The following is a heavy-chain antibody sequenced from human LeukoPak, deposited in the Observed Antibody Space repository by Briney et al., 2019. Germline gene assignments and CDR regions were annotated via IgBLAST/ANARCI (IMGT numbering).Heavy chain of an antibody. V-gene: IGHV4-34*01. CDR3: ARKRYYYGSGSYLSPYYFDY. D-gene: IGHD3-10*01. Sequence: PGGSLRLSCAASGFTFSSYGMSWVRQAPGKGLEWIGEINHSGSTNYNPSLKSRVTISVDTSKNQFSLKLSSVTAADTAVYYCARKRYYYGSGSYLSPYYFDYWGQGTLVTVSS. CDR2: INHSGST. J-gene: IGHJ4*02. CDR1: GFTFSSYG.